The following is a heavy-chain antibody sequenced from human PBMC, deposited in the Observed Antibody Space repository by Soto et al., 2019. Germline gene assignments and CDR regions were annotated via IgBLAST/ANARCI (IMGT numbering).Heavy chain of an antibody. J-gene: IGHJ5*02. CDR1: GYTFTSYA. Sequence: ASVKVSCKASGYTFTSYAMHWVRQAPGQRLEWMGWINAGNGNTKYSQKFQGRVTITRDTSASTAYMELSSLRSEDTAVYYCVSGPDVGYCCSTSCYWFEPWGQGTLVSVSS. D-gene: IGHD2-2*01. CDR2: INAGNGNT. V-gene: IGHV1-3*01. CDR3: VSGPDVGYCCSTSCYWFEP.